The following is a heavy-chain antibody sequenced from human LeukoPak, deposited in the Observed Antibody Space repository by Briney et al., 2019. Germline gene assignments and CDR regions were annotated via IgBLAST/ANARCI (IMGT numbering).Heavy chain of an antibody. D-gene: IGHD6-19*01. V-gene: IGHV1-2*02. CDR3: ARDESSGWGPYFDY. J-gene: IGHJ4*02. Sequence: ASVKVSCKASGYTFTGYYMHWVRQAPGQGLEWMGWSNPNSGGTNYAQKFQGRVTMTRDTSISTAYMELSRLRSDDTAVYYCARDESSGWGPYFDYWGQGTLVTVSS. CDR1: GYTFTGYY. CDR2: SNPNSGGT.